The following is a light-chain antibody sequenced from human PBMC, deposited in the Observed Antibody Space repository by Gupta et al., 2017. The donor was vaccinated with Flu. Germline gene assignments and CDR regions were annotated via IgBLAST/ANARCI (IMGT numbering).Light chain of an antibody. CDR2: AAS. CDR3: HQSDSNPILT. Sequence: SSLSASVGDRGTITCRASQSISNYLDWYEQKPGEAPKLLVYAASSWQSGVPSRFSGSAYGKDVTLTISSRQQEDCASYFFHQSDSNPILTFGPGTKVDIK. CDR1: QSISNY. V-gene: IGKV1-39*01. J-gene: IGKJ3*01.